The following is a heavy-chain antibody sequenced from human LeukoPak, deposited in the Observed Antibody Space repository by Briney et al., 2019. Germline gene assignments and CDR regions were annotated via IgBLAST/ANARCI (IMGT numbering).Heavy chain of an antibody. CDR2: INPNSGGT. Sequence: GASVKVSCKASGYTFTGYYMHWVRQAPGQGLEWMGWINPNSGGTNYAQKFQGRVTMTRDTSISTAYMGLSRLRSDDTAVYYCARDARGYDFWSGYTDWGQGTLVTVSS. D-gene: IGHD3-3*01. CDR3: ARDARGYDFWSGYTD. CDR1: GYTFTGYY. J-gene: IGHJ4*02. V-gene: IGHV1-2*02.